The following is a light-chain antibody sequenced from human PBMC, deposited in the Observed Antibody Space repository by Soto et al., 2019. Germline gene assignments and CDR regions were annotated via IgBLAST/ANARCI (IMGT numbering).Light chain of an antibody. J-gene: IGKJ5*01. CDR2: DAS. Sequence: DIQMTQSPSSLSASVGDRVTITCQASQDVSNYLNGYQQKLGKAPKILIYDASNLETGVPSRFSGSGSGTYFSFTISSLQPEDFATYYCQQYSNLITFGQGTRLEIK. V-gene: IGKV1-33*01. CDR1: QDVSNY. CDR3: QQYSNLIT.